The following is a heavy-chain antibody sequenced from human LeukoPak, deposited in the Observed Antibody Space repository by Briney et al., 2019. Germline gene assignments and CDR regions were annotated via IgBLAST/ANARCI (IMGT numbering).Heavy chain of an antibody. V-gene: IGHV3-48*03. CDR2: VSKSGGTM. CDR1: GFTFNSYE. Sequence: PGGSLRLSCEASGFTFNSYEMNWFRQAPGKGLEWVSYVSKSGGTMKNADSVKGRFTVSRDNAKNSLYLQMDSLTAEDTAVYYCATAVIRGRATMVTVSS. CDR3: ATAVI. J-gene: IGHJ3*02.